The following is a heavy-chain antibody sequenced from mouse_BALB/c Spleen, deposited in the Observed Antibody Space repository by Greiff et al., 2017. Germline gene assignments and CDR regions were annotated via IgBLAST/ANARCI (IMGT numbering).Heavy chain of an antibody. D-gene: IGHD1-1*01. CDR3: ARSGGVYGWYFDV. CDR2: INPYNDGT. V-gene: IGHV1-14*01. Sequence: EVQLQQSGPELVKPGASVKMSCKASGYTFTSYVMHWVKQKPGQGLEWIGYINPYNDGTKYNEKFKGKATLTSDKSSSTAYMELSSLTSEDSAVYYCARSGGVYGWYFDVWGAGTTVTVSS. J-gene: IGHJ1*01. CDR1: GYTFTSYV.